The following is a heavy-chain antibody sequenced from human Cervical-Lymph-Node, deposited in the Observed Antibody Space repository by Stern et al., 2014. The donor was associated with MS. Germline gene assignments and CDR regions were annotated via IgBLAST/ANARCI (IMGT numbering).Heavy chain of an antibody. CDR2: TYPDDSYT. CDR1: GYNFTNFW. V-gene: IGHV5-51*01. Sequence: VQLLQPEAEVKKPGESLKISCKGSGYNFTNFWIGWVRQMHGKGLEWLGITYPDDSYTGDSLPFKAQVTISADKSISPAYLQWRSLKASDTAIYYCARRGSGWNFDYWAQGTLVTVSS. CDR3: ARRGSGWNFDY. D-gene: IGHD6-19*01. J-gene: IGHJ4*02.